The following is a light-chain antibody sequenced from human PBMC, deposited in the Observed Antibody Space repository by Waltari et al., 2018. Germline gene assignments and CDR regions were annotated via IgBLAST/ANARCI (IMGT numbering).Light chain of an antibody. CDR1: SLRRYY. Sequence: SSELTQDPTVSVALGQTVRITCQGDSLRRYYPSWYQQRPGQAPILVFYGKSSRPYGSPDRFSGSISGNTASLTITGAQAEDEADYYCHSRDSSSTRFFGGGTRLTV. V-gene: IGLV3-19*01. J-gene: IGLJ2*01. CDR3: HSRDSSSTRF. CDR2: GKS.